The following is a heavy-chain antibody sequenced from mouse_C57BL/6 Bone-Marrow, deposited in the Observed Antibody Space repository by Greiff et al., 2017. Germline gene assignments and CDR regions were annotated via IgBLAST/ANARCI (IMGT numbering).Heavy chain of an antibody. CDR1: GFTFSDYY. Sequence: EVQRVESEGGLVQPGSSMKLSCTASGFTFSDYYMAWVRQVPEKGLEWVANINYDGSSTYYLDSLKSRFIISRDNAKNILYLQMSSLKSEDTATYYCAREDYGSNFAYWGQGTLVTVSA. CDR2: INYDGSST. J-gene: IGHJ3*01. CDR3: AREDYGSNFAY. D-gene: IGHD1-1*01. V-gene: IGHV5-16*01.